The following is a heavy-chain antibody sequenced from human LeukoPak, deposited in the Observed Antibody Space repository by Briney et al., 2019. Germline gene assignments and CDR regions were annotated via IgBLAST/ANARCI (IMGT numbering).Heavy chain of an antibody. V-gene: IGHV4-34*01. CDR3: ARGGYSDFDY. Sequence: SETLSFTCAVYGGSFSGYYWSGIRQPPGKGLEWIGEINHSGSTNYNPSLKSRVTISVDTSKNQFSLKLSSVTAADTAVYYCARGGYSDFDYWGQGTLVTVSS. D-gene: IGHD4-11*01. J-gene: IGHJ4*02. CDR1: GGSFSGYY. CDR2: INHSGST.